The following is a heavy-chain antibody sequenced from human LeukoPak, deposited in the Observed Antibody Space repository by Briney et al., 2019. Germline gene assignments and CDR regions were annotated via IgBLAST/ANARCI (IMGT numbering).Heavy chain of an antibody. CDR1: GFTFSSYL. V-gene: IGHV3-7*01. J-gene: IGHJ4*02. CDR3: ARDFYDSSGYYHGGY. Sequence: GGSLRLSCAASGFTFSSYLMSWVRQAPGKGLEWVAYIKPDGSEKDYVDTVEGRFTISRDNAKNSLYLQMNSLRAEDTAVYYCARDFYDSSGYYHGGYWDQGTLVTVSA. D-gene: IGHD3-22*01. CDR2: IKPDGSEK.